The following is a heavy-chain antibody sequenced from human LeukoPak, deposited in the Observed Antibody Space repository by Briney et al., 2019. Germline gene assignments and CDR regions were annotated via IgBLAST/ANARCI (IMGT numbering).Heavy chain of an antibody. CDR1: GYTFIDYY. CDR2: INPNSGGT. D-gene: IGHD5-12*01. V-gene: IGHV1-2*02. J-gene: IGHJ4*02. CDR3: ARRERRGYSGYDTYYFDY. Sequence: ASVKVSCKASGYTFIDYYLHWVRQAPGQGPEWMGWINPNSGGTNYAQKFQGRVTMTRDTSISTAYMELSRLRSDDTAVYYCARRERRGYSGYDTYYFDYWGQGTLVTVSS.